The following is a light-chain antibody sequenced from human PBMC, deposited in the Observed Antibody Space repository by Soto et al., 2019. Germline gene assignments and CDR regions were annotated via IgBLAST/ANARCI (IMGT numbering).Light chain of an antibody. Sequence: DIQMTQSPSSLSASVGDRVTITCRASQSIASSLNWLQLKPGKAPKLLLYATSTLQSGVPSRFSGSGSGSHFTLTISSLQTEDSAVYFWQQGYSPLLTFGGGTRVEIK. CDR1: QSIASS. J-gene: IGKJ4*01. CDR2: ATS. V-gene: IGKV1-39*01. CDR3: QQGYSPLLT.